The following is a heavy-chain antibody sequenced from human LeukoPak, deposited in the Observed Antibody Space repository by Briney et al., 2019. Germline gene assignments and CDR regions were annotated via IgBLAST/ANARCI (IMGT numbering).Heavy chain of an antibody. CDR1: GFTLSDYY. J-gene: IGHJ4*02. Sequence: RGSLRLSSAAPGFTLSDYYMSWIRQAPGKGLEWISYISDSGSTIYYANSVKGRFSISRDNAKNSLYLQMSSLRAEDTAVYYCASSQLSRDGYNPIDYWGQGTLVTVSS. D-gene: IGHD5-12*01. V-gene: IGHV3-11*01. CDR2: ISDSGSTI. CDR3: ASSQLSRDGYNPIDY.